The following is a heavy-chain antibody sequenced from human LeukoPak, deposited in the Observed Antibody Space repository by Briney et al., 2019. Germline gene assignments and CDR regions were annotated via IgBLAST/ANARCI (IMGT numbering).Heavy chain of an antibody. CDR3: AEDMGPSDIVVIPAAILVEYYFDY. D-gene: IGHD2-2*02. CDR1: GFTFDDYA. V-gene: IGHV3-9*01. J-gene: IGHJ4*02. Sequence: GGSLRLSCAASGFTFDDYAMHWVRQAPGKGLEGVSGISWNSGSIGYADSVKGRFTISRDNAKNSLYLQMNSLRAEDTALYYCAEDMGPSDIVVIPAAILVEYYFDYWGQGTLVTVSS. CDR2: ISWNSGSI.